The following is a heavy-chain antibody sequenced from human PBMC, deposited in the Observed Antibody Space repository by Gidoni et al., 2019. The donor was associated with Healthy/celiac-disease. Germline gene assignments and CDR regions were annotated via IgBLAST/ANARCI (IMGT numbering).Heavy chain of an antibody. D-gene: IGHD3-10*01. CDR2: IYYSGST. V-gene: IGHV4-59*01. CDR1: GVSISSYY. CDR3: ARRRGSGSYVTYYYYYMDV. J-gene: IGHJ6*03. Sequence: QVQLQESGPGLVKPSETLSLTCTVSGVSISSYYWSWIRQPPGKGLEWIGYIYYSGSTNYNPSLKSRVTISVDTSKNQFSLKLSSVTAADTAVYYCARRRGSGSYVTYYYYYMDVWGKGTTVTVSS.